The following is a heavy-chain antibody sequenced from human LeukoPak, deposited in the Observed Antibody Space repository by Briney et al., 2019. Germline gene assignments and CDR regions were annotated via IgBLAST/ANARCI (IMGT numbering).Heavy chain of an antibody. V-gene: IGHV4-4*07. CDR2: IYTSGST. CDR3: ARLSPDYGGKELIDY. D-gene: IGHD4-23*01. Sequence: SETLSLTCTVSGASISSYYWSWIRQPAGKGLEWIGRIYTSGSTNYNPSLKSRVTMSVDTSKNQFSLKLSSVTAADTAVYYCARLSPDYGGKELIDYWGQGTLVTVSS. J-gene: IGHJ4*02. CDR1: GASISSYY.